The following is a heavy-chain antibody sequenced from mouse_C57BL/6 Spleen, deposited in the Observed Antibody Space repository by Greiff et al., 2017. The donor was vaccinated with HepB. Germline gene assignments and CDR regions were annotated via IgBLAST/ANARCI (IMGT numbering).Heavy chain of an antibody. V-gene: IGHV14-2*01. Sequence: DVQLQESVAELVKPGASVKLSCTASGFNIKDYYMHWVKQRTEQGLEWIGRIDPEDGETKYAPKFQGKATITADTSSNTAYLQLSSLTSEDTAVYYCASITTVVATRAMDYWGQGTSVTVSS. CDR1: GFNIKDYY. CDR3: ASITTVVATRAMDY. CDR2: IDPEDGET. J-gene: IGHJ4*01. D-gene: IGHD1-1*01.